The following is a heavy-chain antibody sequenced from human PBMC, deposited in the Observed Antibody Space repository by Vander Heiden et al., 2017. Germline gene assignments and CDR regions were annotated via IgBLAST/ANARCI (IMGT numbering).Heavy chain of an antibody. V-gene: IGHV3-23*01. D-gene: IGHD6-19*01. J-gene: IGHJ4*02. CDR2: ISGSGGST. CDR1: GFTFSSYA. CDR3: AKDLGIAVAGADY. Sequence: EVQLLESGGGLVQPGGSVRLSCAASGFTFSSYALSWVRQAPGKGLEWVSAISGSGGSTYYADSVKGRFTISRDNSKNTLYLQMNSLRAEDTAVYYCAKDLGIAVAGADYWGQGTLVTVSS.